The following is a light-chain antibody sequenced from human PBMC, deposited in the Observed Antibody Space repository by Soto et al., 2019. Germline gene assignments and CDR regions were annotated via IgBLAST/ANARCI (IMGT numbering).Light chain of an antibody. CDR1: PSVSSD. V-gene: IGKV3-15*01. Sequence: EIVMTQSPGTLSVSPGERATLSCRASPSVSSDLACYQHKPGQAPRLLIYAASTRVTGIPARFGRSGSGTEFTLPLSSLQSEDFAIYYRHQYNKWPRTFGQGTKVDIK. CDR3: HQYNKWPRT. J-gene: IGKJ1*01. CDR2: AAS.